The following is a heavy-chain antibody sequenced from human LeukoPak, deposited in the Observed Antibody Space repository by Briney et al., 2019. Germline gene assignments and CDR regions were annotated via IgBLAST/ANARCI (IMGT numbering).Heavy chain of an antibody. Sequence: SQTLSLTCDISGDSVSSNSAAWNWIRRSPSRSLEWLGRTYYRSKWYYDYAVSVKSRITINPDTFKNQFSLQLNSVTPGAMAVSYCGRDRPLLGFGEPRVITYYYYGMDVCGQGATVTVS. CDR1: GDSVSSNSAA. CDR2: TYYRSKWYY. CDR3: GRDRPLLGFGEPRVITYYYYGMDV. V-gene: IGHV6-1*01. J-gene: IGHJ6*02. D-gene: IGHD3-10*01.